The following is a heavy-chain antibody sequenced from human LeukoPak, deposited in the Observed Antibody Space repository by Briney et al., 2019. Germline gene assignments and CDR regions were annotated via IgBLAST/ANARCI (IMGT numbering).Heavy chain of an antibody. CDR1: GFTFSSYA. D-gene: IGHD3-22*01. CDR2: ISGRSGTT. J-gene: IGHJ4*02. V-gene: IGHV3-23*01. Sequence: GGSLRLSCAASGFTFSSYAMSWVRQAPGKGLEWVSAISGRSGTTYYADSVKGRFTISRDNPKNSLYLQMNSLRAEDTAVYYCARGHYYDSSGYDYWGQGTLVTVSS. CDR3: ARGHYYDSSGYDY.